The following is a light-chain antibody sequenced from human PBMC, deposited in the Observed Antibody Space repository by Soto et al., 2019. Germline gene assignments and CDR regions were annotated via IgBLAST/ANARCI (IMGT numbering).Light chain of an antibody. J-gene: IGLJ1*01. CDR3: SSHTSGSTRV. CDR2: EVT. V-gene: IGLV2-14*01. CDR1: SGDVGGYDY. Sequence: SVLTQPASVSGSPGQSIAISCTGTSGDVGGYDYVSWYQQHPDKTPKLMIYEVTQRPSWVSNRFSGSKSGNTASLTISWLQPEDEADYYCSSHTSGSTRVFGSGTKVTVL.